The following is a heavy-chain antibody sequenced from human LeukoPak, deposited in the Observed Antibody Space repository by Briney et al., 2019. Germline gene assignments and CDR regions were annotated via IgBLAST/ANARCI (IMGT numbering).Heavy chain of an antibody. V-gene: IGHV4-39*07. CDR3: AREGSMTARPFVSIDY. CDR1: GGSISSSSYY. Sequence: PSETLSLTCTVSGGSISSSSYYWGWIRQPPGKGLEWIGSIYYSGSTDYNPSLKSRVTMSVDTSKNQFSLKLSSVTAADTAVYYCAREGSMTARPFVSIDYWGQGTLVTVSS. CDR2: IYYSGST. D-gene: IGHD6-6*01. J-gene: IGHJ4*02.